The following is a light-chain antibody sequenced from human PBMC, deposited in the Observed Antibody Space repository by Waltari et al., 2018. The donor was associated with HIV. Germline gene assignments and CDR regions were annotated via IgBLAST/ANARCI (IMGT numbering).Light chain of an antibody. CDR2: GAS. V-gene: IGKV3-20*01. CDR3: QQYSGSPT. CDR1: QTVSDNY. J-gene: IGKJ1*01. Sequence: EIVLTQSPGTLSLSPADRATLFCRASQTVSDNYVAWYQQKLGQPPRLLIYGASNRATGVPDRFSGRGSGTDFTLTISRLETEDFALFYCQQYSGSPTFGQGTKVDI.